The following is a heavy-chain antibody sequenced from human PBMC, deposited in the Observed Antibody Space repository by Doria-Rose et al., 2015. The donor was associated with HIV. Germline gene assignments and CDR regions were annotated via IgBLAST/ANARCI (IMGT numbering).Heavy chain of an antibody. CDR1: GFSFESYA. J-gene: IGHJ6*03. CDR2: ISWDSGAK. V-gene: IGHV3-9*01. CDR3: AKAPIIGPKYYFYMDV. Sequence: VQLVQSGGGLVQPGRSLRLSCVGSGFSFESYAMHWVRLAPGKGLEWVAGISWDSGAKGIADSVEGRFTISRDNAKKSVYLEMRSLRPEDTAFYYCAKAPIIGPKYYFYMDVWGKGTSVTVSS. D-gene: IGHD3-3*01.